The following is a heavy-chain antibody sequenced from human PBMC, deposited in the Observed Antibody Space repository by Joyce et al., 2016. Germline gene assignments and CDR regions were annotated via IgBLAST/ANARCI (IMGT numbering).Heavy chain of an antibody. J-gene: IGHJ4*02. D-gene: IGHD3-10*01. V-gene: IGHV4-30-2*01. Sequence: QLQLQESGSGLVKPSQTLSLTCAVSGASVSSGGYSWGWFRQPPGKGLEWIGYIYHNESTYYNPSLKSRVTISVDRSKNQFSLKLASVTAADTAVYYCASGFNFKGRSFFDYWGQGALVTVSS. CDR2: IYHNEST. CDR3: ASGFNFKGRSFFDY. CDR1: GASVSSGGYS.